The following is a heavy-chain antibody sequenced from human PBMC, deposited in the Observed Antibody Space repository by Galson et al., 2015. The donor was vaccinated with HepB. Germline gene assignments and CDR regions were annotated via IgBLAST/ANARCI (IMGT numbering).Heavy chain of an antibody. V-gene: IGHV1-18*04. CDR3: ARTQGDYGDSRGDFDY. CDR2: ISAYNGNT. Sequence: SVKVSCKASGYTFTSYGISWVRQAPGQGLEWMGWISAYNGNTNYAQKLQGRVTMTTDTSTSTAYMELRSLRSDDTAVYYCARTQGDYGDSRGDFDYWGQGTLVTVSS. J-gene: IGHJ4*02. D-gene: IGHD4-17*01. CDR1: GYTFTSYG.